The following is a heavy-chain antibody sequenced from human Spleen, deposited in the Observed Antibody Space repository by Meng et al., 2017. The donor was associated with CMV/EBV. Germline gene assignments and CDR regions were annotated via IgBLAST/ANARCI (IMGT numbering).Heavy chain of an antibody. V-gene: IGHV4-34*01. J-gene: IGHJ5*02. CDR3: ARRYGASAYNWFDP. Sequence: QEQLQQWGAGLLKPSETLSLTCAVYGGSFSGYYWSWIRQPPGKGLEWIGEINHSGSTNYNPSLKSRVTISVDTSKNQFSLKLSSVTAADTAVYYCARRYGASAYNWFDPWGQGTLVTGSS. CDR2: INHSGST. D-gene: IGHD4-17*01. CDR1: GGSFSGYY.